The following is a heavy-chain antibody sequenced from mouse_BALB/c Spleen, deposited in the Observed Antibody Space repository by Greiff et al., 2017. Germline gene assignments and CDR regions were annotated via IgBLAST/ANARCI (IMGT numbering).Heavy chain of an antibody. CDR2: IYWDDDK. CDR3: ARLYDDDAMDY. J-gene: IGHJ4*01. Sequence: QVTLKVSGPGILQPSQTLSLTCSFSGFSLSTSGMGVSWIRQPSGKGLEWLAHIYWDDDKRYNPSLKSRLTISKDTSRNQVFLKITSVDTADTATYYCARLYDDDAMDYWGQGTSVTVSS. V-gene: IGHV8-12*01. CDR1: GFSLSTSGMG. D-gene: IGHD2-4*01.